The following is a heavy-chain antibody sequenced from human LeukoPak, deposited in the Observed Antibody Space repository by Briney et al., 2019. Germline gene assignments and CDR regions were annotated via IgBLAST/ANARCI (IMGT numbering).Heavy chain of an antibody. CDR1: GYSISSGYY. Sequence: SETLSLTCAVSGYSISSGYYWGWIRQSPGKGLEWIGIIYHSGSTYYNPSLKSRVTISVDTSKNQFSLRVTSETAADTAVYYCARHFVRSGSYWADYWGQGTLVTVSS. CDR3: ARHFVRSGSYWADY. J-gene: IGHJ4*02. D-gene: IGHD1-26*01. CDR2: IYHSGST. V-gene: IGHV4-38-2*01.